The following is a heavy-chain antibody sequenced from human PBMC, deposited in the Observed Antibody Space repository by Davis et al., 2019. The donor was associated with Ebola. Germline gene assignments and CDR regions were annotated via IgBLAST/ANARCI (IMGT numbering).Heavy chain of an antibody. J-gene: IGHJ6*02. CDR1: TVTFGVDG. Sequence: GGSLRLSCAASTVTFGVDGMSWVRQAPGKGLEWVAIISYDGITKDYIDSVKSRFTISRDNSKHTVYLEMNSLRPEDTAVYYCVKGGSYYGSGNYWVRYYGLDVWGQGTTVTVSS. CDR3: VKGGSYYGSGNYWVRYYGLDV. D-gene: IGHD3-10*01. CDR2: ISYDGITK. V-gene: IGHV3-30*18.